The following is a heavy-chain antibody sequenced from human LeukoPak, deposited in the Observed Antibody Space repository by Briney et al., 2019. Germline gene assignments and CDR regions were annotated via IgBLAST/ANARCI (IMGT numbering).Heavy chain of an antibody. CDR2: IKSKTDGGTT. J-gene: IGHJ3*02. D-gene: IGHD3-22*01. Sequence: PGRSLRLSCAASGFTFSSYGMHWVRQAPGKGLEWVGRIKSKTDGGTTDYAAPVKGRFTIPRDDSKNTLYLQMNSLKTEDTAVYYCTTDDSSGYYDAFDIWGQGTMVTVSS. CDR3: TTDDSSGYYDAFDI. V-gene: IGHV3-15*01. CDR1: GFTFSSYG.